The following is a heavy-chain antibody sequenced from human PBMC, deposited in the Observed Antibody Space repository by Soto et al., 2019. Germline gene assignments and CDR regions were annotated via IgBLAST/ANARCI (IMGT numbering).Heavy chain of an antibody. CDR2: IGTSGKTI. V-gene: IGHV3-48*03. CDR1: GFTFSSYE. CDR3: ARDPAIYSGKFDYGLDV. D-gene: IGHD4-4*01. Sequence: GGALRLSCAVSGFTFSSYEMNWVRQAPGKGLEWVSYIGTSGKTIYYADPGRGRFTISRDNAKNSPYLHMNSLRAEDTAVYFCARDPAIYSGKFDYGLDVWGRGTTVTVSS. J-gene: IGHJ6*02.